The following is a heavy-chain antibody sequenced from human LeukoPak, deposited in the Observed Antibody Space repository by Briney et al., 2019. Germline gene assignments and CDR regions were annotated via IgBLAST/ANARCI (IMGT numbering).Heavy chain of an antibody. CDR1: GFTFSSYA. V-gene: IGHV3-23*01. Sequence: GGSLRLSCAASGFTFSSYAMSWVRQAPGKGLEWVTTISGSGGSTYYADSVKGRFTISRDNSKNTLYLQMNSLRAEDTAVYYCASDILTATFDYWGQGTLVTVSS. J-gene: IGHJ4*02. D-gene: IGHD3-9*01. CDR2: ISGSGGST. CDR3: ASDILTATFDY.